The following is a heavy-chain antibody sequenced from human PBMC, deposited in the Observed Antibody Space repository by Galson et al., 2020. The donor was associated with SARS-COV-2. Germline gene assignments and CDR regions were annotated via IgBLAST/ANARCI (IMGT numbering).Heavy chain of an antibody. D-gene: IGHD5-18*01. Sequence: GESLKISCVASGFTFSSYGMHWVRQAPGKGLEWVAVIWYDGSNKYYADSVKGRFTISRDNSKNTLYLQMNSLRAEDTAVYYCARDLPVDTAMGREYFDYWGQGTLVTVSS. V-gene: IGHV3-33*01. CDR3: ARDLPVDTAMGREYFDY. J-gene: IGHJ4*02. CDR2: IWYDGSNK. CDR1: GFTFSSYG.